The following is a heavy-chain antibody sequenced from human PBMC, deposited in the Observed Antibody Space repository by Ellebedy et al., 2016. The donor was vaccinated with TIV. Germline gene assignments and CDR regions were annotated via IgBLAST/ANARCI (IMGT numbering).Heavy chain of an antibody. CDR1: GFTFSSYA. Sequence: GESLKISXAASGFTFSSYAMSWVRQAPGKGLEWVSAISGSGGSTYYADSVKGRFTISRDNSKNTLYLQMNSLRAEDTAVYYCAKDRLWSFLDAFDIWGQGTMVTVSS. D-gene: IGHD3-10*01. CDR2: ISGSGGST. J-gene: IGHJ3*02. V-gene: IGHV3-23*01. CDR3: AKDRLWSFLDAFDI.